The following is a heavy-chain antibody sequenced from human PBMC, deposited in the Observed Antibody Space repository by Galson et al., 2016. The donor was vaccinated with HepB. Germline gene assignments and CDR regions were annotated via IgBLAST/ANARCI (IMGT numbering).Heavy chain of an antibody. CDR3: ARERGGGWLQGDAFDI. D-gene: IGHD5-24*01. CDR2: IYSGGST. J-gene: IGHJ3*02. Sequence: SLRLSCAASEFTVSSNYMNWVRQAPGKGLEWVSVIYSGGSTDYADSVKGRFTISRDDSKNTLYLQMNSLRVEDTAVYHCARERGGGWLQGDAFDIWGQGTMVTVSS. CDR1: EFTVSSNY. V-gene: IGHV3-53*01.